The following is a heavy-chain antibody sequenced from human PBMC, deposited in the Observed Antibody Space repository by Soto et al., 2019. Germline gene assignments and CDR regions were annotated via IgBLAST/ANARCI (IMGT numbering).Heavy chain of an antibody. V-gene: IGHV3-11*01. J-gene: IGHJ4*02. CDR2: ISSSGDT. CDR1: GFTFSDYY. Sequence: QVQLVESGGGLVKPGGSLRFSCAASGFTFSDYYMSWIRQAPGKGLEWVSYISSSGDTDYADSVKGRFTISRDNAKNSLSLQMNSLRAEDTAVYYCARYCTLTSVNCYSAYWGQGTLVTVSS. CDR3: ARYCTLTSVNCYSAY. D-gene: IGHD2-2*02.